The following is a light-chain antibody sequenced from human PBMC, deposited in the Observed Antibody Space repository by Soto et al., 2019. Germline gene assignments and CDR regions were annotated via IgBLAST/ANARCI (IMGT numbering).Light chain of an antibody. CDR1: QSVSSN. J-gene: IGKJ1*01. CDR2: GAS. Sequence: EIVMTQSPATLSESPGERDTLSCRASQSVSSNLAWYQQKPGQAPRLLIYGASTRATGIPARFSGSGSGTEFTLTISSLQSEDFAVYYCQQYNNWPPTWTFGQGTKVEIK. CDR3: QQYNNWPPTWT. V-gene: IGKV3-15*01.